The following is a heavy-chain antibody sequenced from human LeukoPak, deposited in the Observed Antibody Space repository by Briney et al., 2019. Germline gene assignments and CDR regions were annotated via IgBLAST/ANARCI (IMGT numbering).Heavy chain of an antibody. J-gene: IGHJ4*02. D-gene: IGHD4/OR15-4a*01. CDR1: GFTFSSYW. V-gene: IGHV3-53*01. CDR2: IYSDNT. CDR3: ARRAGAYSHPYDY. Sequence: QSGGSLRLSCAASGFTFSSYWMSWVRQAPGKGLEWVSFIYSDNTHYSDSVKGRFTISRDNSKNTPYLQMNSLRAEDPAVYYCARRAGAYSHPYDYWGQGTLVTVSS.